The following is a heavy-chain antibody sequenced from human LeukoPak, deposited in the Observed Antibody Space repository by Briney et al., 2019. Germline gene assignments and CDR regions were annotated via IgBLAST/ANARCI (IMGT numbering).Heavy chain of an antibody. Sequence: GGSLRLSCAASGFTFSSYPMHWVRQAPGKGQKWVAVISSDGTNQYYADSVKGRFTISRDNSKNTLYLQMNSLRAENTAVYYCARDPTFRLRADCWGQGTLATVSS. J-gene: IGHJ4*02. CDR3: ARDPTFRLRADC. CDR2: ISSDGTNQ. V-gene: IGHV3-30*01. CDR1: GFTFSSYP. D-gene: IGHD2-21*01.